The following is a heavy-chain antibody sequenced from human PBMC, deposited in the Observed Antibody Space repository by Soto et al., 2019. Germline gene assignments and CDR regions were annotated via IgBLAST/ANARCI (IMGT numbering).Heavy chain of an antibody. D-gene: IGHD3-22*01. CDR2: INHSGRV. V-gene: IGHV4-34*01. J-gene: IGHJ5*01. CDR1: GGSFSGHS. CDR3: STRAYDTNGYYRFDP. Sequence: SETLSLTCAVYGGSFSGHSWTWIRQSPGKGLEWIGDINHSGRVNYSPSLKTRVTISLDTSKNQFSLTLSAVTAADTAMYYCSTRAYDTNGYYRFDPWGQGTLVTVSS.